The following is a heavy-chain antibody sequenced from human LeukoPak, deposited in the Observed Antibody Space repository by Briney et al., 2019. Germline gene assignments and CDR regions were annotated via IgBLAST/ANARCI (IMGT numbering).Heavy chain of an antibody. V-gene: IGHV3-66*01. CDR1: GFTVSSNY. CDR2: IYSGGST. J-gene: IGHJ4*02. D-gene: IGHD2-21*02. Sequence: HPGRSLRLSCAASGFTVSSNYMSWVRQAPGKGLEWVSVIYSGGSTYYADSVKGRFTISRDKSKNTLYLQMNSLRAEDTAVYYCAKAGYCGGDCYSYWGRGTLVTVSS. CDR3: AKAGYCGGDCYSY.